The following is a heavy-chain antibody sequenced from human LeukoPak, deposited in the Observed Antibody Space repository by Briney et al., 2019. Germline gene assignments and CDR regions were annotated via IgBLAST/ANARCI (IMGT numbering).Heavy chain of an antibody. CDR1: GFTFSSFS. V-gene: IGHV3-48*01. CDR2: IRTGGSPI. D-gene: IGHD6-19*01. CDR3: ATIVSDSSGWYHFDH. J-gene: IGHJ4*02. Sequence: GGSLRLSCAASGFTFSSFSMNWVRQAPGKRLEWVAYIRTGGSPIYYADSVKGRFTISRDYSKNTLNLQMNSLRAEDTAVYYCATIVSDSSGWYHFDHWGQGALVTVSS.